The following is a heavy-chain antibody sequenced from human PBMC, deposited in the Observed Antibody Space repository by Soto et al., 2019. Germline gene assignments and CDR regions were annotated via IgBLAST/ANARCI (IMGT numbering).Heavy chain of an antibody. CDR3: ARDNVGPSDYGAYYYGMDV. Sequence: QVQLVQSGAEVKKPGASVTVSCKASGYTFASSGISWVRQAPGQGLEWMGWMSANNGNTNYAQKLQGRVTVTTDTSTSTAYMELRSLRSDDTAVYYCARDNVGPSDYGAYYYGMDVWGQGTTVTVSS. CDR2: MSANNGNT. J-gene: IGHJ6*02. CDR1: GYTFASSG. V-gene: IGHV1-18*01. D-gene: IGHD4-17*01.